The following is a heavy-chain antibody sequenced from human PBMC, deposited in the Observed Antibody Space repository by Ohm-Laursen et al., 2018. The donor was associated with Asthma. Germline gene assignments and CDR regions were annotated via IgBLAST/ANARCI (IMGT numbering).Heavy chain of an antibody. Sequence: SLRLSCAASGFTFSSYGMHWVRQAPGKGLEWVSNINSDGSTIYYADSVKGRFTISRDNAKNSLYLQMNSLRDEDTAVYYCARGSFDEYGDYPFDSRGQGTLVTVSS. CDR3: ARGSFDEYGDYPFDS. V-gene: IGHV3-48*02. J-gene: IGHJ4*02. D-gene: IGHD4-17*01. CDR2: INSDGSTI. CDR1: GFTFSSYG.